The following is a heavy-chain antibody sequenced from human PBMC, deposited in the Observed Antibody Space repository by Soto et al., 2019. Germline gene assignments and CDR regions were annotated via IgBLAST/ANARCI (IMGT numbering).Heavy chain of an antibody. CDR3: ASVTTYYDFWSGYYDY. J-gene: IGHJ4*02. D-gene: IGHD3-3*01. Sequence: SETLSLTCAVYGGSFSGYYWSWIRQPPGKGLEWIGEINHSGSNNYNLSLKIRVTISVDTSKNQFLLKLSSVTAADTAVYYCASVTTYYDFWSGYYDYWGQGTLVTVSS. CDR1: GGSFSGYY. V-gene: IGHV4-34*01. CDR2: INHSGSN.